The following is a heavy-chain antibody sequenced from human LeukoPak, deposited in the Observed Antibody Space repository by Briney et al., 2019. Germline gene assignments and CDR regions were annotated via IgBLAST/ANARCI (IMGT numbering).Heavy chain of an antibody. CDR3: VRDLRTGYAFDS. V-gene: IGHV3-20*04. CDR2: INWDGYST. J-gene: IGHJ4*02. CDR1: GFIFYDYG. Sequence: GGSLRLSCAASGFIFYDYGMTWVRQGPGKGLEWVSGINWDGYSTGYADSVRGRFTISRDNAKSTLYLQMNSLRPEDTALYYCVRDLRTGYAFDSWGQGTLVTVSS. D-gene: IGHD2-2*01.